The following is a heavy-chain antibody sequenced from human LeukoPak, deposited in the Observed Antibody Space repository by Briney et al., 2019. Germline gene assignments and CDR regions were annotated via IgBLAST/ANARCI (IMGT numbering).Heavy chain of an antibody. CDR2: INHSGST. V-gene: IGHV4-34*01. J-gene: IGHJ4*02. CDR3: ARVGGDYGGNSYYFDY. D-gene: IGHD4-23*01. Sequence: PSETLSLTCGVYGGSFSGSYWSWVRQPPGKGLEWIGKINHSGSTNYNPSLKSRVTISVDTSKNQFSLKLSSVTAADTAVYYCARVGGDYGGNSYYFDYWGQGTLVTVSS. CDR1: GGSFSGSY.